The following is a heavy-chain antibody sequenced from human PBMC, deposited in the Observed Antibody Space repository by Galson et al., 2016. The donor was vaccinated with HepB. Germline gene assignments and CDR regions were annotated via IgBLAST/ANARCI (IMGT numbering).Heavy chain of an antibody. D-gene: IGHD2/OR15-2a*01. CDR1: GFTFSNRG. CDR3: AKRHEYCPPVGCAVDY. J-gene: IGHJ4*02. CDR2: DSMDGRRK. Sequence: SLRLSCAASGFTFSNRGMHWVRQAPGKGLEWVAADSMDGRRKFYADSVKGRFTISRDNSNNMLFLQMNSLRADDTAVYYCAKRHEYCPPVGCAVDYWGQGTLLSVSS. V-gene: IGHV3-30*18.